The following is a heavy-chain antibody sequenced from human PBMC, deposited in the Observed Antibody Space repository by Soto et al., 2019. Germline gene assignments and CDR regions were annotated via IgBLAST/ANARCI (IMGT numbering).Heavy chain of an antibody. CDR2: MNPDSDNT. CDR1: GYTFTSFD. J-gene: IGHJ4*02. D-gene: IGHD2-21*01. V-gene: IGHV1-8*01. CDR3: ARTGYSAGGVCGGDCPGWDLDY. Sequence: QVQLVQSGAEVKKPGASVKVSCKASGYTFTSFDINWVRQAPGQEPEWMGWMNPDSDNTGTAQKFQGRVTMTRNTSISTAYMELSSLRSDDTAMYYCARTGYSAGGVCGGDCPGWDLDYWGQGTLVTVSS.